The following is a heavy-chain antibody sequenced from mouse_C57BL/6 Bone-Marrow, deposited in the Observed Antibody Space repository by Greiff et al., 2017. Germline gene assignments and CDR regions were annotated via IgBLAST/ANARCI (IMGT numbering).Heavy chain of an antibody. Sequence: VQLQQPGAELVMPGASVKLSCKASGYTFTSYWMHWVKQRPGQGLEWIGEIDPSDSYTNSNQKFKGKSTLTVDKSSSTSYMQLSSLTSADSAVYYCARLGKRPYYFAYWGQGTTLTVSS. CDR3: ARLGKRPYYFAY. V-gene: IGHV1-69*01. D-gene: IGHD1-2*01. CDR2: IDPSDSYT. CDR1: GYTFTSYW. J-gene: IGHJ2*01.